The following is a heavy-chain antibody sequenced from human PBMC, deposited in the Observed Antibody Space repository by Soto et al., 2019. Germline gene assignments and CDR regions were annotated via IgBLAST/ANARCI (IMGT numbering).Heavy chain of an antibody. CDR3: ATLPTTACLRVGYQFDY. J-gene: IGHJ4*02. CDR1: GGSFSYFY. CDR2: INHSGST. Sequence: PSETLSLTCAVYGGSFSYFYWSLRRHPPGKVLEWSGEINHSGSTNYNPSLKSRVTISVDTSKTQFSLKLTSPTAADTAVYYCATLPTTACLRVGYQFDYWGQGNLVNVSS. V-gene: IGHV4-34*01. D-gene: IGHD4-17*01.